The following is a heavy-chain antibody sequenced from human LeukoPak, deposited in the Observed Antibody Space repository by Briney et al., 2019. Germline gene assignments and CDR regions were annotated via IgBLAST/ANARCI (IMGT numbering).Heavy chain of an antibody. D-gene: IGHD2-2*02. V-gene: IGHV1-69*05. Sequence: ASVKVSCKSSGGTFSSYAISWVRQAPGQGLEGMGGIIPIFGTANYAQRFQGRVTITTDESTSTAYLELSSLRSEDTAVYYCASKSARYCSSTSCYTDYYYYRDVWGKGTTVTVSS. J-gene: IGHJ6*03. CDR1: GGTFSSYA. CDR3: ASKSARYCSSTSCYTDYYYYRDV. CDR2: IIPIFGTA.